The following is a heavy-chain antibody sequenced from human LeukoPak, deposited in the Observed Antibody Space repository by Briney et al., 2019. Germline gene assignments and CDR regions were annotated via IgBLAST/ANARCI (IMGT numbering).Heavy chain of an antibody. D-gene: IGHD3-22*01. CDR3: ALLGRYYDSSGYYYDRVFDY. J-gene: IGHJ4*02. CDR2: ISYDESNK. V-gene: IGHV3-30*03. CDR1: GFTFSSYG. Sequence: PGRSLRLSCAASGFTFSSYGMHWVRQAPGKGLEWVAVISYDESNKYYADSVKGRFTISRDNSKNTLYLQMNSLRAEDTAVYYCALLGRYYDSSGYYYDRVFDYWGQGTLVTVSS.